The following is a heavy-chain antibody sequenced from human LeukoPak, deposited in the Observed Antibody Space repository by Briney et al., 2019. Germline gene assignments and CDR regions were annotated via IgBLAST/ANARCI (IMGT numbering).Heavy chain of an antibody. J-gene: IGHJ4*02. CDR2: TCYRSKWFN. CDR3: ARDPYSGSYQSKFDY. D-gene: IGHD1-26*01. CDR1: GDSVSSNTAS. V-gene: IGHV6-1*01. Sequence: SQTLSLTCAISGDSVSSNTASWNWIRQSPSRGLEWLGRTCYRSKWFNDYAVSVKSRITVNPDTSTNQFSLQLNSVTPEDTALYYCARDPYSGSYQSKFDYWGQGTLVTVSS.